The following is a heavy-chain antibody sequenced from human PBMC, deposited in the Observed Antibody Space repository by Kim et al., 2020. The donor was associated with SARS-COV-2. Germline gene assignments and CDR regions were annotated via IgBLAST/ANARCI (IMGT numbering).Heavy chain of an antibody. CDR3: SKWSMDV. V-gene: IGHV3-53*01. CDR2: IYSCGST. Sequence: GGSLRLSCAASGFTVSSNHMSWVRQAPGKGLEWVSVIYSCGSTYYADSVKGRFTISRDNSKNTLYLQMNSLGAEDTAVYYCSKWSMDVWGQGTTVTVSS. D-gene: IGHD2-8*01. CDR1: GFTVSSNH. J-gene: IGHJ6*02.